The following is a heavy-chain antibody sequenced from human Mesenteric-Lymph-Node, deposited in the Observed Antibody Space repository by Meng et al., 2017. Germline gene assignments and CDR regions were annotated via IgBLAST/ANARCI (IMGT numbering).Heavy chain of an antibody. CDR1: GFTFGGYA. V-gene: IGHV3-30-3*02. Sequence: QVQLVESGGGVVQPGRSLRLSCEASGFTFGGYAMHWVRQAPGKGLEWVAAISYDGVDVHYADSVKGRYTISGDNCKNTLCLQLNSVRDEDTTVCCGVGTSRGYGEGYDFEYWGQGTLVTVSS. CDR3: VGTSRGYGEGYDFEY. CDR2: ISYDGVDV. J-gene: IGHJ4*02. D-gene: IGHD5-18*01.